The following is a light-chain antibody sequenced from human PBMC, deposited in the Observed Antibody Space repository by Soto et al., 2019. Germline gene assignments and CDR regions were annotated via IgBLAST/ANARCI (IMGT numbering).Light chain of an antibody. CDR1: SSNIGSNP. CDR3: ATWEDTLYGPV. CDR2: RNN. V-gene: IGLV1-44*01. Sequence: QSVLTQPPSASGTPGQTVTMSCSGSSSNIGSNPVQWYQQFPGTAPKLLIYRNNQPPSGVPDRFSGSKSGTSASLAISGVEPEDEADYHCATWEDTLYGPVFGGGTKLTVL. J-gene: IGLJ3*02.